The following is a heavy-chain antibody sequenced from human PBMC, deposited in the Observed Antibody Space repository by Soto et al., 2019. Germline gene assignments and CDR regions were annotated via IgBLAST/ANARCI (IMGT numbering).Heavy chain of an antibody. Sequence: QLQLQESGPGLVNPSETLSLTCTVSGGSISSSNYYWNWIRQPPGKGLEWIGSIYYSGSTYYNPSLKSRVTVSVETSKNQFSLKLNSVTAADTAVYYCAREGGSSQRRFDPWGQGTLVTVSS. J-gene: IGHJ5*02. D-gene: IGHD6-13*01. CDR1: GGSISSSNYY. CDR2: IYYSGST. CDR3: AREGGSSQRRFDP. V-gene: IGHV4-39*01.